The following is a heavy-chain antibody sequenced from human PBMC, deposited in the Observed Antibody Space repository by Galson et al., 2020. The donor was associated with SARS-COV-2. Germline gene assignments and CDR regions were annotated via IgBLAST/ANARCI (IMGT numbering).Heavy chain of an antibody. CDR2: IVVGSGDT. J-gene: IGHJ2*01. CDR3: AAVRGRGFDL. Sequence: SVKVSCKTSGFTFTNSAVQWVRQARGQGLEWIGWIVVGSGDTKYAQKFQEKITITRDMSTSTVYMEVSSLTSEDTAMYYCAAVRGRGFDLWGRGTLIIVSS. V-gene: IGHV1-58*01. CDR1: GFTFTNSA.